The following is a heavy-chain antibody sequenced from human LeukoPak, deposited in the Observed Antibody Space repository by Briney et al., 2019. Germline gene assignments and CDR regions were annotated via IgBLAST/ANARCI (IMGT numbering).Heavy chain of an antibody. CDR3: ATVRVSCYPHY. V-gene: IGHV4-34*01. D-gene: IGHD3-10*01. CDR1: GGSFSGYY. CDR2: INHSGST. Sequence: SETLSLTCAVYGGSFSGYYWSWIRQPPGKGLEWIGEINHSGSTNYNPSLKSRVTISVDTSKNQFSLKLSSVTAADTAVYYCATVRVSCYPHYWGQGTLVTVSS. J-gene: IGHJ4*02.